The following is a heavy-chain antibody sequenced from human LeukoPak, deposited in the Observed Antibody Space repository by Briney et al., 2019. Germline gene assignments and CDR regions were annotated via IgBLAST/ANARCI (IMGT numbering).Heavy chain of an antibody. CDR3: ARDRRWLQYSGY. V-gene: IGHV3-30*04. J-gene: IGHJ4*02. D-gene: IGHD5-24*01. Sequence: GGSLRLSCAASGXTFSSYAMHWVRQAPGKGLEWVAVLSYDGSNKYHADSVKGRLTTYRDNSKNTLYLEMSSLRPEDTAVYYYARDRRWLQYSGYWGQGTLVTVSS. CDR2: LSYDGSNK. CDR1: GXTFSSYA.